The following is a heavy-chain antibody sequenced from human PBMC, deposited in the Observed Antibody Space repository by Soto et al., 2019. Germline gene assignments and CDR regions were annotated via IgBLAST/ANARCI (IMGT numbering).Heavy chain of an antibody. D-gene: IGHD3-22*01. Sequence: GGSLRLSCAASGFTFSSYRMHWVRQAPGKGLMWVSRIKSDGSTTAYADSVRGRFTISRDNAKNTLYLQMNNLRAEDTAVYYCVREYYGTSGIPLDHWGQGTLVTVSS. V-gene: IGHV3-74*01. CDR3: VREYYGTSGIPLDH. J-gene: IGHJ4*02. CDR2: IKSDGSTT. CDR1: GFTFSSYR.